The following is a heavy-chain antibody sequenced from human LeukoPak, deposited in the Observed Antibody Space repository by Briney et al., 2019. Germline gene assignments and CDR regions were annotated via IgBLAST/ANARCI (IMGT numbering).Heavy chain of an antibody. D-gene: IGHD4-17*01. Sequence: GESLKISCKGSGYSFSSYWIGWVRQMPGKGLGWMGIIYPGDSDTRYSPSFQGQVTISADKSISTAYLQWSSLKASDTAIYYCGRTYGDSLRDYWGQGTLVTVSS. CDR1: GYSFSSYW. J-gene: IGHJ4*02. CDR2: IYPGDSDT. V-gene: IGHV5-51*01. CDR3: GRTYGDSLRDY.